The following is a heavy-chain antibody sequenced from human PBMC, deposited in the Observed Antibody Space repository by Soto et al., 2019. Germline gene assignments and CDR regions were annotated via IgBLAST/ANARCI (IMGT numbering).Heavy chain of an antibody. Sequence: QVQLQESGPGLVKPSQTLSLTCTVSGDSISSGGYFWNWIRHHPGKGLAWIGYIFYSGTTFYNPSLKIRLSISVDTSNHQFSLNLTPVTAADTAVYFCARGRLRWLYFDYWGQGALVTVSS. CDR3: ARGRLRWLYFDY. CDR1: GDSISSGGYF. D-gene: IGHD4-17*01. V-gene: IGHV4-31*03. J-gene: IGHJ4*02. CDR2: IFYSGTT.